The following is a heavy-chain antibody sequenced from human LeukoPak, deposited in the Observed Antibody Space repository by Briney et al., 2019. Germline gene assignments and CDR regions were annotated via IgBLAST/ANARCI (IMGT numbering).Heavy chain of an antibody. CDR1: GGPVSSGSYY. Sequence: KPSETLSLTCTVSGGPVSSGSYYWSWIRQPPGKGLEWIGYIYYSGSTNYNPSLKSRVTISVDTSKNQFSLKLSSVTAADTAVYYCAREGDCTNGVCYAPIGYWGQGTLVTVSS. D-gene: IGHD2-8*01. CDR2: IYYSGST. J-gene: IGHJ4*02. CDR3: AREGDCTNGVCYAPIGY. V-gene: IGHV4-61*01.